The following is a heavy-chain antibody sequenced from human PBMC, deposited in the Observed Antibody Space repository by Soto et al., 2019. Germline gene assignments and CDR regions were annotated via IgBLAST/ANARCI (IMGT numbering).Heavy chain of an antibody. D-gene: IGHD5-12*01. V-gene: IGHV1-18*01. CDR1: GYTFTSYG. J-gene: IGHJ4*02. CDR2: ISAYNGNT. CDR3: ARVSGYSGYDDFDY. Sequence: ASVKVSCKASGYTFTSYGISWVRQAPGQGLEWLGWISAYNGNTNYAQKLQGRVTMTTDTSTSTAYMELRSLRSDDTAVYYCARVSGYSGYDDFDYWGQGTLVTVSS.